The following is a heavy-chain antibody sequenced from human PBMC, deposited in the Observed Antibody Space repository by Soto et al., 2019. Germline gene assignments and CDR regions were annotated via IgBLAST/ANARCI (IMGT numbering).Heavy chain of an antibody. D-gene: IGHD3-9*01. CDR2: IYYSGST. CDR3: AREAPLTGYDY. CDR1: GGSVSSGSYY. J-gene: IGHJ4*02. Sequence: XXTLSLACTVSGGSVSSGSYYWSFIRQPPGKGLEWIGYIYYSGSTNYNPSLKSRVTISVDTSKNQFSLKLRSVTAADTAVYYCAREAPLTGYDYWGQGTLVTVSS. V-gene: IGHV4-61*01.